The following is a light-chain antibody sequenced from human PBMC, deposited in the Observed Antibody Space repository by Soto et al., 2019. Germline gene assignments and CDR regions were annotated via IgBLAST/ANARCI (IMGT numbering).Light chain of an antibody. J-gene: IGKJ1*01. CDR3: QQYGSSGT. Sequence: EIVVMQFPATMSVSHGARPTLYCRASQSVSNNYLAWYQQKPGQAPRLLIYGASNRATGIPDRFSGSGSGTGFTLTISRLEPEDFAVYYCQQYGSSGTFGQGTKVDIK. CDR2: GAS. CDR1: QSVSNNY. V-gene: IGKV3-20*01.